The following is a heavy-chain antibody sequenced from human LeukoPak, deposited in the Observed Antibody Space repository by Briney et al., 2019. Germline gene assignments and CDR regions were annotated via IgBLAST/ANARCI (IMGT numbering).Heavy chain of an antibody. CDR3: ARDPVAGIDAFDI. CDR2: INPNSGGT. J-gene: IGHJ3*02. CDR1: GYTFTGYY. V-gene: IGHV1-2*04. Sequence: GASVKVSCKASGYTFTGYYMHWVRQAPGQGLEWMGWINPNSGGTNYAQKFQGWVTMTRDTSISTAYMELSRLRSDDTAVYYCARDPVAGIDAFDIWGQGTMVTVSS. D-gene: IGHD6-19*01.